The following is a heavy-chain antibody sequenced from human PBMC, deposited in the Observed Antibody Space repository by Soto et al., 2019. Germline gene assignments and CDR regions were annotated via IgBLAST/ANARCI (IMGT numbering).Heavy chain of an antibody. CDR2: IYYSGST. V-gene: IGHV4-59*01. CDR1: GGSISSYY. CDR3: ARVRDIAAAGTAVAFYYYYGMDV. Sequence: QVQLQESGPGLVKPSETLSLTCTVSGGSISSYYWSWIRQPPGKGLEWIGYIYYSGSTNYNPSLKSRVTISVDTSKNQFSLKLSSVTAADTAVYYCARVRDIAAAGTAVAFYYYYGMDVWGQGTTVTVSS. J-gene: IGHJ6*02. D-gene: IGHD6-13*01.